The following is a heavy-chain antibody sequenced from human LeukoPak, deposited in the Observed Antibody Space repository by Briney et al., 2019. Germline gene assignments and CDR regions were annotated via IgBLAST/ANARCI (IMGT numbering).Heavy chain of an antibody. CDR2: ISPDGTST. D-gene: IGHD3-10*01. CDR1: GFTLSSYW. J-gene: IGHJ4*02. Sequence: PGGSLILSCAASGFTLSSYWMHWVRQAPGRGLVWVSRISPDGTSTYYADSMKGRFTMSRDNPQNTLYLQGNSLTVEDTAVYYCARAPGSNYGRFEYWGQGTLVTASS. V-gene: IGHV3-74*01. CDR3: ARAPGSNYGRFEY.